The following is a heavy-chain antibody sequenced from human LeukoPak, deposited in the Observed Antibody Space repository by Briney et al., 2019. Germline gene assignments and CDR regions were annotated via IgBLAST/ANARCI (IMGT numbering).Heavy chain of an antibody. V-gene: IGHV1-2*02. CDR2: VNPNSGDT. Sequence: ASVKVSCKASGYTFTGYYLHWVRQAPGQGLEWMGCVNPNSGDTNYAQKFQGSVTMTRDTSISTVYMELSRLRSDGTAVYYCARASGSYWWFDSWGQGTLVTVSS. D-gene: IGHD1-26*01. J-gene: IGHJ5*01. CDR1: GYTFTGYY. CDR3: ARASGSYWWFDS.